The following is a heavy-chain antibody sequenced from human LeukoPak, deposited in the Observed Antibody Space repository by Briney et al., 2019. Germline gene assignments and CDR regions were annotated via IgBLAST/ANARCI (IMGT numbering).Heavy chain of an antibody. CDR2: IYTSGST. D-gene: IGHD5-24*01. J-gene: IGHJ5*02. Sequence: SETLSLTCTVSGGSISSYYWSWIRQPAGKGLEWIGRIYTSGSTNYNPSLKSRVTMLVDASKNQFSLKLSSVTAADTAVYYCASARRDGYNEGFDPWGQGTLVTVSS. CDR1: GGSISSYY. V-gene: IGHV4-4*07. CDR3: ASARRDGYNEGFDP.